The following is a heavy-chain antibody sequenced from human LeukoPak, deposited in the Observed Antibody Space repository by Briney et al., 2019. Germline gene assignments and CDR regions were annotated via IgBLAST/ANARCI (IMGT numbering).Heavy chain of an antibody. J-gene: IGHJ4*02. V-gene: IGHV1-46*01. CDR3: ARDWYSGTYLGGYYFDY. Sequence: ASVKVSCKASGYTFTSYYMHWVRQAPGQGLEWMGIINPSGGSTTYAQKFQGRVTMTRDTSTSTVYMELSSLRSEDTAVYYCARDWYSGTYLGGYYFDYWGQGTLVTVSS. D-gene: IGHD1-26*01. CDR1: GYTFTSYY. CDR2: INPSGGST.